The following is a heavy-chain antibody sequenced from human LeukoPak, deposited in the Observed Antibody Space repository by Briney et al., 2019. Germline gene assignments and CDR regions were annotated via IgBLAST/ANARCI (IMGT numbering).Heavy chain of an antibody. CDR3: ASHYYDSNGYQYLDN. Sequence: QPGGSLRLSCAASGFTVSSKYMSWVRQAPGKGLEWVSIIYSGGRTYYADSVKGRFTTSRDSSKNTLYLQMSDLRAENTAMYFCASHYYDSNGYQYLDNWGQGTLVTVSS. D-gene: IGHD3-22*01. J-gene: IGHJ4*02. V-gene: IGHV3-66*04. CDR2: IYSGGRT. CDR1: GFTVSSKY.